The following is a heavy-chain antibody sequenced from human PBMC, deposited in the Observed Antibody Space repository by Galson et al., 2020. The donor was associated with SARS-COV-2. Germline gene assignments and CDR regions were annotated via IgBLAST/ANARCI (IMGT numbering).Heavy chain of an antibody. CDR2: ISAYNGNT. V-gene: IGHV1-18*01. CDR1: GYTFTSYG. D-gene: IGHD2-15*01. J-gene: IGHJ6*02. CDR3: ARGIVVVVAATPGYYYYGMDV. Sequence: ASVKVSCKASGYTFTSYGISWVRQAPGQGLEWMGWISAYNGNTNYAQKLHGRVTMTTDTSTSTAYMELRSLRSDDTAVYYCARGIVVVVAATPGYYYYGMDVWGQGTTVTVSS.